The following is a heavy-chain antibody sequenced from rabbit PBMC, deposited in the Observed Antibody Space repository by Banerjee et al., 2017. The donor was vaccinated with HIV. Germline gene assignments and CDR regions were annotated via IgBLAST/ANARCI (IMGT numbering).Heavy chain of an antibody. CDR1: GFSFSDRDV. J-gene: IGHJ4*01. CDR3: VRNSGWGVSYFTL. Sequence: QEQLVESGGGLVKPEGSLTLTCKASGFSFSDRDVMCWVRQAPGKGLEWIGYIDPIFGGTYYASWVNGRFSISRENTQNTVSLQLNSLTVADTATYFCVRNSGWGVSYFTLWGQGTLVTVS. CDR2: IDPIFGGT. V-gene: IGHV1S47*01. D-gene: IGHD4-1*01.